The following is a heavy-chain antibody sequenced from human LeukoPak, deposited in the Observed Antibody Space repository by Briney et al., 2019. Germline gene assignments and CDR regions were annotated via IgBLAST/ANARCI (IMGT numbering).Heavy chain of an antibody. CDR2: IYYSGST. D-gene: IGHD3-22*01. V-gene: IGHV4-39*01. Sequence: PSETLSLTCTVSGGSISSSSYYWGWIRQPPGKGLEWIGSIYYSGSTYYNPSLKSRVTISVDTSKNQFSLKLSSVTAADTAVYYCARLNRDYYDSSGYLVDAFDIWGQGTMVTVSS. J-gene: IGHJ3*02. CDR1: GGSISSSSYY. CDR3: ARLNRDYYDSSGYLVDAFDI.